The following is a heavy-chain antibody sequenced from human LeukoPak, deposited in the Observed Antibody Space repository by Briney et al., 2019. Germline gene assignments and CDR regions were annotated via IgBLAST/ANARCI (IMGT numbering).Heavy chain of an antibody. CDR2: MFISGDT. D-gene: IGHD6-19*01. J-gene: IGHJ6*02. CDR1: GGSFSSYY. V-gene: IGHV4-4*07. CDR3: AGQLANLAMDV. Sequence: SSETLSLTCTVSGGSFSSYYWSWIRQPAGKGLEWIGRMFISGDTIYNSSLRSRVTMSLDTSQNQFSLKLTSVTAADTAVYYCAGQLANLAMDVWGQGTTVTVSS.